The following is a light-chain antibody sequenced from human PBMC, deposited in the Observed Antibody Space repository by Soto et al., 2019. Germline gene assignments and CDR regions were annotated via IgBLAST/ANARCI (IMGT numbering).Light chain of an antibody. CDR1: QSISSW. J-gene: IGKJ1*01. CDR3: QQYNIYPWT. V-gene: IGKV1-5*01. Sequence: DIPMTQSPSTLSASVGDSVTITCRSSQSISSWLAWDQQSPGKAPKVLIYDASSSQSGVPSRFSGSGSGTEFTLTISSLQPDDFATYYCQQYNIYPWTFGQGTEVEIK. CDR2: DAS.